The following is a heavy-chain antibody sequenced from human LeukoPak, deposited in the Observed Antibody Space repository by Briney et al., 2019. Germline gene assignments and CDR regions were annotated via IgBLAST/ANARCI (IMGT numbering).Heavy chain of an antibody. CDR1: GFTFSNYA. V-gene: IGHV3-30*04. D-gene: IGHD6-19*01. J-gene: IGHJ4*02. CDR2: ISFDGSNK. CDR3: ARGRPSSGWPSQFDY. Sequence: GGSLRLSCAASGFTFSNYAIHWVRQAPGKGLEWVAIISFDGSNKHYADSVKGRFTISRDNSKNTLYLQMNSLRAEDTAAYYCARGRPSSGWPSQFDYWGQGTLVTVSS.